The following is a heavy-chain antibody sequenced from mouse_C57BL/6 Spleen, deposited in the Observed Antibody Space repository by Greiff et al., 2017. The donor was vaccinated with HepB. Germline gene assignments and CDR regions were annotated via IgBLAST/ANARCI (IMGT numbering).Heavy chain of an antibody. V-gene: IGHV1-82*01. CDR1: GYAFSSSW. J-gene: IGHJ1*03. Sequence: QVQLQQSGPELVKPGASVKISCKASGYAFSSSWMNWVKQRPGKGLEWIGRIYPGDGDTNYNGKFKGKATLTADKSSSTAYVQLSSLTSEDSAVDFCARWAGFYYYGSNWYFDVWGTGTTVTVSS. CDR2: IYPGDGDT. D-gene: IGHD1-1*01. CDR3: ARWAGFYYYGSNWYFDV.